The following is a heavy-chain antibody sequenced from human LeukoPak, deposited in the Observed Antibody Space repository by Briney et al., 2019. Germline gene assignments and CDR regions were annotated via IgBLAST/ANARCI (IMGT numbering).Heavy chain of an antibody. Sequence: QAGGSLRLSCAASGFTFIDYDIHWVRQVIGKGLEWVSAIGIRGDTHYSGSVKGRFTISRENAESSLYLQMNSLRAEDTAVYYCARGGIQVSGIDEFDYWGQGTLVTVSS. CDR1: GFTFIDYD. V-gene: IGHV3-13*01. J-gene: IGHJ4*02. CDR3: ARGGIQVSGIDEFDY. CDR2: IGIRGDT. D-gene: IGHD6-19*01.